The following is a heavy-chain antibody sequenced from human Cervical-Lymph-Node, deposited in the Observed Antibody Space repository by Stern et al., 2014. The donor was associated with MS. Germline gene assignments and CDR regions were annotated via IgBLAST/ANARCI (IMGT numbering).Heavy chain of an antibody. Sequence: VHLVESGGGVVQPGRSLRLSCAASGFTFSNYAMHWVRQAPGKGLEWVAVISYDGSNEYYADSVKGRFTISRDNSKNTLYLQMNSLRAEDTAVYYCAREMIAAAGTIPFDYWGQGTLVTVSS. V-gene: IGHV3-30*01. CDR2: ISYDGSNE. D-gene: IGHD6-13*01. CDR1: GFTFSNYA. J-gene: IGHJ4*02. CDR3: AREMIAAAGTIPFDY.